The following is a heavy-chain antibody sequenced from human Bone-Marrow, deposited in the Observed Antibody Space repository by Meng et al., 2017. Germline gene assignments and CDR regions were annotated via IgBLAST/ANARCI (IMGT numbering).Heavy chain of an antibody. CDR1: GFTLSDYY. J-gene: IGHJ4*02. CDR3: ARGAALEWSIVDY. CDR2: ISSSGSGI. Sequence: GESLKISCAACGFTLSDYYMSWIRQAPGKGLEWVSYISSSGSGIYYADSVKGRFTISRDNAKNSLYLQMNSLRAEDTAVYYCARGAALEWSIVDYWGQGTPVTVSS. D-gene: IGHD3-3*01. V-gene: IGHV3-11*04.